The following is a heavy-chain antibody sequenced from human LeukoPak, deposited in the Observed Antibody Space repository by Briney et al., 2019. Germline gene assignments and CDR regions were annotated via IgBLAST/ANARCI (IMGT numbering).Heavy chain of an antibody. V-gene: IGHV1-18*01. Sequence: EASVKVSCKASGYTFASYGISWVRQAPGQGLEWMGWISAYNGNTNYAQKLQGRVTTTTDTSTSTAYMELRSLRSDDTAVYYCARVGAAGSWFDPWGQGTLVTVSS. CDR1: GYTFASYG. CDR2: ISAYNGNT. CDR3: ARVGAAGSWFDP. D-gene: IGHD6-13*01. J-gene: IGHJ5*02.